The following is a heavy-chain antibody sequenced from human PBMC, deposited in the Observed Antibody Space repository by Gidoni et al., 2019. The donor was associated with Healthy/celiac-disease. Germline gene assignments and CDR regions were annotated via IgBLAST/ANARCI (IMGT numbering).Heavy chain of an antibody. Sequence: QVQLVQSGAEVKKPGSSVKVSCKASGGPFSSYTISWVRQAPGQGLEWMGRIIPILGIANYEQKFQGRVTITADKSTRTAYMELSSLRSEDTAVYYCARDLLGYCSGGSCSLGYWGQGTLVTVSS. J-gene: IGHJ4*02. V-gene: IGHV1-69*08. CDR2: IIPILGIA. D-gene: IGHD2-15*01. CDR1: GGPFSSYT. CDR3: ARDLLGYCSGGSCSLGY.